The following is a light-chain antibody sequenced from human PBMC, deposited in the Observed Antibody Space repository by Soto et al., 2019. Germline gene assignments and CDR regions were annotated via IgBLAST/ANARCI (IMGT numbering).Light chain of an antibody. J-gene: IGKJ1*01. CDR2: GAS. CDR3: QQYRSSHS. CDR1: QSVSYSY. V-gene: IGKV3-20*01. Sequence: EIVLTQSPGTLSLSPGERATLSCRASQSVSYSYLAWYQQKPGQAPRLLIYGASSRATGIPVMFSGSGSGTDFTLTISRIVSEDSAGYCCQQYRSSHSFGQGTRVGIK.